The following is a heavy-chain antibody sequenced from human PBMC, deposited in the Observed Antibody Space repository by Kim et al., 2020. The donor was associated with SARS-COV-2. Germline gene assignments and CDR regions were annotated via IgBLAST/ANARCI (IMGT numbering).Heavy chain of an antibody. V-gene: IGHV3-48*03. Sequence: SYADSVKGRFTISRDNAKNSLYLQMNSLRAEDMAVYYCARDHPYYGSGSCWGQGTLVTVSS. J-gene: IGHJ4*02. D-gene: IGHD3-10*01. CDR3: ARDHPYYGSGSC.